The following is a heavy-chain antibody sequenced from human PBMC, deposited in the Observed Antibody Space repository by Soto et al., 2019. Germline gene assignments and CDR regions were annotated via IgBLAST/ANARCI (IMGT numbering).Heavy chain of an antibody. D-gene: IGHD6-13*01. Sequence: SETLSLTCTVSGGSVSSGSYYWSWIRQPPGKGLEWIGYIYYSGSTNYNPTLKRRVTISVDTSKNQFSLKLSSVIASDTAVYYCARDLLWVAAAGFYYYGMDVWGQGTTVTVSS. CDR3: ARDLLWVAAAGFYYYGMDV. CDR2: IYYSGST. V-gene: IGHV4-61*01. J-gene: IGHJ6*02. CDR1: GGSVSSGSYY.